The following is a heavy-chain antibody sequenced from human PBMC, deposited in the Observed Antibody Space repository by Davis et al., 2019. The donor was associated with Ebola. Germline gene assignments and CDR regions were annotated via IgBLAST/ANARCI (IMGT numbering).Heavy chain of an antibody. CDR3: ARVEARITIFGVVIRPPSYYYYGMDV. V-gene: IGHV4-34*01. J-gene: IGHJ6*02. D-gene: IGHD3-3*01. CDR2: INHSGST. Sequence: SETLSLTCAVYGGSFSGYYWSWIRQPPGKGLEWIGEINHSGSTNYNPSLKSRVTISVDTSKNQFSLKLSSVTAADTAVYYCARVEARITIFGVVIRPPSYYYYGMDVWGQGTTVTVSS. CDR1: GGSFSGYY.